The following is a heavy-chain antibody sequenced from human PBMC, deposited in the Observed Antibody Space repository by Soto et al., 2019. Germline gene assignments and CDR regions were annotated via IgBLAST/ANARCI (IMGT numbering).Heavy chain of an antibody. V-gene: IGHV1-18*01. CDR1: GYTFSNYG. D-gene: IGHD3-9*01. Sequence: ASVKVSCEASGYTFSNYGVSWVRQAPGQGLEWMGWISANSGHTGNAEQFQGRISLTTDTSTTTLYMELRSLRSDDTAVYYCAREEEGIAYFRVWGQGTAVTVSS. CDR2: ISANSGHT. CDR3: AREEEGIAYFRV. J-gene: IGHJ6*02.